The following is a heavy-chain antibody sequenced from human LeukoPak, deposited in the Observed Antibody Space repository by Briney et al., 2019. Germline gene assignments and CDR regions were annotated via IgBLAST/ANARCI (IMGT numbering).Heavy chain of an antibody. D-gene: IGHD6-19*01. J-gene: IGHJ4*02. CDR2: ISGSGGST. V-gene: IGHV3-23*01. CDR1: GFTFSSYA. Sequence: PGGSLRLSCAASGFTFSSYAMSWVRQAPGKGLEWVSAISGSGGSTYYADSVKGRFTISRDNSKNTLYLQMNSLRAEDTAVYYCARDPSRSRISSGWYRLGDYWGQGTLVTVSS. CDR3: ARDPSRSRISSGWYRLGDY.